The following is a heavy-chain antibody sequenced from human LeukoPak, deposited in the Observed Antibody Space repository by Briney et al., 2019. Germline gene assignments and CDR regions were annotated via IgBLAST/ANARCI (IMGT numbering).Heavy chain of an antibody. Sequence: GGSLRLSCAASGFTFSSYAMRWVRQAPGKGLEWVAVISYDGSNKYYADSVKGRFTISRDNSKNTLYLQMNSLRAEDTAVYYCARDPTGMDAFDIWGQGTMVTVSS. CDR2: ISYDGSNK. CDR1: GFTFSSYA. D-gene: IGHD1-1*01. J-gene: IGHJ3*02. V-gene: IGHV3-30*04. CDR3: ARDPTGMDAFDI.